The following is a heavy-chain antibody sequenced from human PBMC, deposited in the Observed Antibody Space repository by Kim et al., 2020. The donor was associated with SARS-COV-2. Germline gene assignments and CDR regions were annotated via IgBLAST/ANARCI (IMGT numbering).Heavy chain of an antibody. CDR1: GFSFSSCS. D-gene: IGHD3-10*01. Sequence: GGSLRLSCAASGFSFSSCSMNWVRQAPGKGLEWVSFISSGSSTIYYADSVKGRFTISRDNAKNSLFLQMNSLRDEETAVYYCARDDPDYYYGSGSYPPSDYWGQGTLVTVSS. CDR2: ISSGSSTI. J-gene: IGHJ4*02. CDR3: ARDDPDYYYGSGSYPPSDY. V-gene: IGHV3-48*02.